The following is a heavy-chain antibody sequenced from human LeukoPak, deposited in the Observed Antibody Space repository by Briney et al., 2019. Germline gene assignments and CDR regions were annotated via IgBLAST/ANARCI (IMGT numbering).Heavy chain of an antibody. D-gene: IGHD1-26*01. V-gene: IGHV4-30-4*08. CDR2: IYYSGNT. CDR1: GGSISRGDYY. Sequence: SQTLSLTCTVSGGSISRGDYYWSWIRQPPGKGLEWIGYIYYSGNTYYNPSLKSRLTLSVDTSKNQFSLKLTPVTAADTAVYYCAREGGTYSFDYWGQGTLVTVSS. CDR3: AREGGTYSFDY. J-gene: IGHJ4*02.